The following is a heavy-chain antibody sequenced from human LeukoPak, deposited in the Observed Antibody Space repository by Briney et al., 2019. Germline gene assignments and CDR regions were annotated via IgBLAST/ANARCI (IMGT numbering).Heavy chain of an antibody. Sequence: ASVKVSCKASGYTFTRYDINWVRQATGQGLEWMGWMNPKSGNTGHAQKFHGRVTITRDTSISTVYMELSSLRSEDTAVYYCATVNPSIAARDAFDIWGQGTMVTVSS. D-gene: IGHD6-6*01. CDR2: MNPKSGNT. V-gene: IGHV1-8*03. CDR3: ATVNPSIAARDAFDI. J-gene: IGHJ3*02. CDR1: GYTFTRYD.